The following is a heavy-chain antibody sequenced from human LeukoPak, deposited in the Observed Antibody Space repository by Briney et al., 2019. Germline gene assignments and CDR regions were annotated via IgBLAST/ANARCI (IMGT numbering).Heavy chain of an antibody. CDR3: ARDAGGSYSDFDY. J-gene: IGHJ4*02. CDR2: INPNSGGT. D-gene: IGHD1-26*01. V-gene: IGHV1-2*02. CDR1: GYTFTGYY. Sequence: ASVKVSCKASGYTFTGYYMHWVRQAPGQGLEWMGWINPNSGGTNYAQKFQGRVTMTRDTSISTAYMELSRLRSDDTAAYYCARDAGGSYSDFDYWGQGTLVTVSS.